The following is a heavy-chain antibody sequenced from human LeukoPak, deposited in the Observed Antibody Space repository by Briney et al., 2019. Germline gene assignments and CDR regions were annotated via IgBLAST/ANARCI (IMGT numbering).Heavy chain of an antibody. D-gene: IGHD1-20*01. V-gene: IGHV3-7*01. CDR1: GFTFSSYW. Sequence: GGPLRLSCAASGFTFSSYWMSWVRQAPGKGLEWVANIKQDGSEKYYVDSVKGRFTISRDNAKNSLYLQMNSLRAEDTAVYYCARLVITGFDYYFDYWGQGTLVTVSS. CDR2: IKQDGSEK. J-gene: IGHJ4*02. CDR3: ARLVITGFDYYFDY.